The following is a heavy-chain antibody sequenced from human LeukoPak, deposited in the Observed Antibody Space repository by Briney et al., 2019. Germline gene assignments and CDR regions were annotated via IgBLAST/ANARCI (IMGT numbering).Heavy chain of an antibody. J-gene: IGHJ4*02. CDR2: ISGSGGST. Sequence: GGSLRLSCAASGFTFSSYAMSWVRQAPGKGLEWVSAISGSGGSTYCADSVKSRFTISRDNSKNTLYLQMNSLRAEDTAVYYCAKDGSPIAAAGTEGDFDYWGQGTLVTVSS. CDR1: GFTFSSYA. CDR3: AKDGSPIAAAGTEGDFDY. V-gene: IGHV3-23*01. D-gene: IGHD6-13*01.